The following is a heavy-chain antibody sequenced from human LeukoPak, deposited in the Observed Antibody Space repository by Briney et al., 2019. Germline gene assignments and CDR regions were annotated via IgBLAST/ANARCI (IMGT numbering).Heavy chain of an antibody. CDR1: GFTFSSYW. D-gene: IGHD6-13*01. J-gene: IGHJ4*02. V-gene: IGHV3-7*03. CDR3: ARARYSSSWYGEVLYYIDY. CDR2: IKQDGSEK. Sequence: GGSLRLSCAASGFTFSSYWMSWVRQAPGKGLEWVANIKQDGSEKYYVDSVKGRFTISRDNAKNSLYLQMNSLRAEDTAVYYCARARYSSSWYGEVLYYIDYWGQGTLVTVSS.